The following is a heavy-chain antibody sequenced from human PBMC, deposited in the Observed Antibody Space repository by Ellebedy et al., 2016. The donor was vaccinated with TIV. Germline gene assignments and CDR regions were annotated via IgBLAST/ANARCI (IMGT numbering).Heavy chain of an antibody. CDR3: ARGQPSSPEVFDV. CDR1: GDSVSSNSGT. CDR2: TYYRSKRYN. V-gene: IGHV6-1*01. J-gene: IGHJ3*01. D-gene: IGHD2-2*01. Sequence: SQTLSLTCAISGDSVSSNSGTWNWIRQSPSRGLEWLGRTYYRSKRYNDDAVSVRGRITVNADTAKNQFSLPLYSVTPDDTAIYYCARGQPSSPEVFDVWGQGTMVTVSS.